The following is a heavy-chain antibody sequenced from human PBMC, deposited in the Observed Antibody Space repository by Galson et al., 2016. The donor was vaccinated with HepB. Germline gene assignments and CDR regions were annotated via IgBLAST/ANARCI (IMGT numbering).Heavy chain of an antibody. Sequence: CKASGFTFTAYGISWVRQAPGQGLEWMGWINAYNGNTNYARSFQGRVTMATDTSTGTAYMELWNLRSDDTALYYCARVLGGYDFYPWGQGTLVTVSS. CDR1: GFTFTAYG. D-gene: IGHD5-12*01. CDR3: ARVLGGYDFYP. V-gene: IGHV1-18*01. CDR2: INAYNGNT. J-gene: IGHJ5*02.